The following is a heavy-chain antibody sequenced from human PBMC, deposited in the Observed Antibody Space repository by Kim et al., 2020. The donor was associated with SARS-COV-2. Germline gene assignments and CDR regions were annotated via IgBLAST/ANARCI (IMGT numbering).Heavy chain of an antibody. CDR1: GYTFTSYG. V-gene: IGHV1-18*01. CDR2: ISAYNGNT. Sequence: ASVKVSCKASGYTFTSYGISWVRQAPGQGLEWMGWISAYNGNTNYAQKLQGRVTMTTDTSTSTAYMELRSLRSDDTAVYYCTITLAPGRPPDYWGQGTLVTVSS. CDR3: TITLAPGRPPDY. D-gene: IGHD3-10*01. J-gene: IGHJ4*02.